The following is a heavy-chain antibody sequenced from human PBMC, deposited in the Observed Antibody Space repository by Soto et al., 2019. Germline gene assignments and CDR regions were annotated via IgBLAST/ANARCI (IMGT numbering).Heavy chain of an antibody. CDR1: GFIFRMYW. CDR3: TRGPRPTSIGTGAF. V-gene: IGHV3-74*01. Sequence: GGSLRLSCETSGFIFRMYWMHWVRQVPGQGPQWVARITDDGSTTYYAASVEGRFTISRDNAKNALYLQMTSLRPDDTAVYYCTRGPRPTSIGTGAFWGQGTLVTVSS. CDR2: ITDDGSTT. J-gene: IGHJ4*02. D-gene: IGHD3-10*01.